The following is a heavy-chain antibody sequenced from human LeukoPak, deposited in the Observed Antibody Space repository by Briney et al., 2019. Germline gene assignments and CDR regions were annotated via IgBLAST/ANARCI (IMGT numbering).Heavy chain of an antibody. J-gene: IGHJ4*02. CDR1: GGSISSSSYY. CDR3: ARDASGYDFLDS. CDR2: IYYSGST. D-gene: IGHD5-12*01. V-gene: IGHV4-39*07. Sequence: SETLSLTCTVSGGSISSSSYYWGWIRQPPGKGLEWIGSIYYSGSTYYYPSLKSRVAISVDTSKNQFSLKLSSVTAADTAVYYCARDASGYDFLDSWGQGTLVTVSS.